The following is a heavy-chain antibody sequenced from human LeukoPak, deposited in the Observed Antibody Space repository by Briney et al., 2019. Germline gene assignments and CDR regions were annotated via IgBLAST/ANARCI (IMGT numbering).Heavy chain of an antibody. CDR1: GFTFSTSW. V-gene: IGHV3-7*02. J-gene: IGHJ4*02. Sequence: GGSLRLSCAPSGFTFSTSWMSWVRQAPGKGLEWVANIKGDGSEKHYVDSVMGRFTVSRDNAKNSLYLQMNILRGDDTAVYYCAKYSGAYAIENWGQGTLVTVSS. CDR2: IKGDGSEK. D-gene: IGHD4-17*01. CDR3: AKYSGAYAIEN.